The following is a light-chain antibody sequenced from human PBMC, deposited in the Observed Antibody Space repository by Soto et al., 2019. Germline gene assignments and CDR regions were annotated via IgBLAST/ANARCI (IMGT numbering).Light chain of an antibody. Sequence: DIQMTQSPSSRSASVGDRVTITCRASQDIGNWLAWFQQKPGKAPKSLIYTASNLHSGVPSRFSGSGSGTDFSLTISGLQSEDSATYYCQQYKSYPITFGQGTRLEIK. CDR2: TAS. V-gene: IGKV1D-16*01. CDR1: QDIGNW. J-gene: IGKJ5*01. CDR3: QQYKSYPIT.